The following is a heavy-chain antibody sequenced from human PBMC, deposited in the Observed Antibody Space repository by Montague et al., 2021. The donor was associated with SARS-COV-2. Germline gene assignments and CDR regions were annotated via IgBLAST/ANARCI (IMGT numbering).Heavy chain of an antibody. CDR3: ARVTLGGRDGRTRQYDGLDS. J-gene: IGHJ4*02. CDR2: VHDIESS. CDR1: GGSISRYF. D-gene: IGHD3-16*01. V-gene: IGHV4-59*01. Sequence: SETLSLTCTVSGGSISRYFWNWIRQTPGKGLEWMGYVHDIESSIYNPSLQSRITILLDTPENQFSLRLNAVTAADTAVYYCARVTLGGRDGRTRQYDGLDSWGQGILVTVSS.